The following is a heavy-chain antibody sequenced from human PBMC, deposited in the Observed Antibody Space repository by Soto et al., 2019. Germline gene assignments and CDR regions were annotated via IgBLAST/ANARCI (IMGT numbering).Heavy chain of an antibody. J-gene: IGHJ4*02. Sequence: PGGSLRLSCPASVFTFSSYSMSWVRPAPGKGLECVSPLSGSGTSTYYADSVKGRFTISRDNSKNTLYLQMNGLRADDTAVYYCAKLMGATRGGFDSWGQGTLVTVSS. D-gene: IGHD1-26*01. CDR1: VFTFSSYS. V-gene: IGHV3-23*01. CDR2: LSGSGTST. CDR3: AKLMGATRGGFDS.